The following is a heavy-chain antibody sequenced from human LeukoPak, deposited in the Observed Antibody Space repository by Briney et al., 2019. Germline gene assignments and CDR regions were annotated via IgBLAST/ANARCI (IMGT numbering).Heavy chain of an antibody. J-gene: IGHJ4*02. V-gene: IGHV3-7*01. CDR3: ARLIGDRTIYDY. Sequence: PGGSLRLSCVGSGFTFSSYWMSWVRQAPGKGLEWVASINQGGGDTYYVESVKGRFTISRDNAMNSFFLQMNSLRAEDTAVYYCARLIGDRTIYDYWGQGTLVTVSS. CDR1: GFTFSSYW. D-gene: IGHD6-6*01. CDR2: INQGGGDT.